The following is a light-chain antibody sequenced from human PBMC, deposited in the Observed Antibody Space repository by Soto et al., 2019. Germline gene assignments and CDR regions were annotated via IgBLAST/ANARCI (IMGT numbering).Light chain of an antibody. J-gene: IGKJ4*01. CDR2: GAS. CDR3: QMDLT. Sequence: EIVLTQSPGTLSLSPGEIATLSCRASQSVSSSYLDWYQQKPGQAPRLLIYGASSRATGIPDRFSCSGSGRDFTVTITRFEPADFAVHYCQMDLTFGGGTKVEIK. V-gene: IGKV3-20*01. CDR1: QSVSSSY.